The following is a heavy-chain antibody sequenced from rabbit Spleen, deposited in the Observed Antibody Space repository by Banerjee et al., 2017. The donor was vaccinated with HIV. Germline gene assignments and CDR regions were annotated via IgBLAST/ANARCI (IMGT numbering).Heavy chain of an antibody. J-gene: IGHJ4*01. CDR1: GFSFSSAYA. V-gene: IGHV1S40*01. CDR3: ARNKDTTNYGGSNL. Sequence: QSLEESGGGLAKPGGTLPPPCKAPGFSFSSAYALCWVPQAPGKGLEWIACIYTGRTSGSVYASWATGRFTISKTSSTTVTLQMTSLTAADTATYFCARNKDTTNYGGSNLWGQGTLVTVS. CDR2: IYTGRTSGS. D-gene: IGHD4-2*01.